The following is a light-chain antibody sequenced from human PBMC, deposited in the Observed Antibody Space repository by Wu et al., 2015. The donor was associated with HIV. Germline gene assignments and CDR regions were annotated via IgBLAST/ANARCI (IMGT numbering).Light chain of an antibody. CDR1: QNISSS. CDR2: GAS. J-gene: IGKJ4*01. CDR3: QQYTNWPPLT. Sequence: EIVMTQFPATLSVSPGERATLSCRASQNISSSLAWYQQKRGQAPRLLIYGASNRATGVAARFTGSGSVTEFTLTITSMQSEDFAVYYCQQYTNWPPLTFGGGTRVEIK. V-gene: IGKV3-15*01.